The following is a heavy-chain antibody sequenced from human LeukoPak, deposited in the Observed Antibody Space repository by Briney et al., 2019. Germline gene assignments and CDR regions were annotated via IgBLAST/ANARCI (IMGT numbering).Heavy chain of an antibody. V-gene: IGHV3-23*01. CDR2: IRGSGGTT. Sequence: GGSLRLSCAASGFTFSSYAMYWVRQAPGKGLEWVSTIRGSGGTTYYADSVKGRFTISRDNSKNTLYLQMNSLRAEDTAVYYCARDLAVRKYYYYGMDVWGQGTTVTVSS. J-gene: IGHJ6*02. CDR1: GFTFSSYA. D-gene: IGHD1-14*01. CDR3: ARDLAVRKYYYYGMDV.